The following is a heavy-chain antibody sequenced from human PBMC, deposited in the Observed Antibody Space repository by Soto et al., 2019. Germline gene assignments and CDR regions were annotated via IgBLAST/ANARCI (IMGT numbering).Heavy chain of an antibody. Sequence: GGSLRLSCAASGFTFGNYWMGWVRQAPGMGLEWVSIIKKDGSEKYYVDPVKGRFTISRDNAKNSLYLQMNSLRAEDTAVYYCARAVGAPAVFDYWGQGILVTVSS. V-gene: IGHV3-7*01. D-gene: IGHD6-13*01. CDR1: GFTFGNYW. CDR3: ARAVGAPAVFDY. J-gene: IGHJ4*02. CDR2: IKKDGSEK.